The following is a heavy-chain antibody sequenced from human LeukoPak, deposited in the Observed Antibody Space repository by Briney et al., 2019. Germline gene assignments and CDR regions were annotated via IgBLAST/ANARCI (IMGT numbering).Heavy chain of an antibody. CDR2: ISAYNGNT. CDR3: ARDGRVATFLWGLDY. J-gene: IGHJ4*02. CDR1: GYTFTSYG. V-gene: IGHV1-18*04. Sequence: ASVKVSCKASGYTFTSYGISWVRQAPGQGLEWMGWISAYNGNTNYAQKLQGRVTMTTDTSTSTAYMELRSLRSDDTAVYYCARDGRVATFLWGLDYWGQGTLVTVSS. D-gene: IGHD5-12*01.